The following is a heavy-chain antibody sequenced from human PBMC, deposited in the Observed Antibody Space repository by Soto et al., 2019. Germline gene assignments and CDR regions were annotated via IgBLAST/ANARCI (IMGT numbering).Heavy chain of an antibody. D-gene: IGHD3-3*01. J-gene: IGHJ4*02. CDR3: ARGPSATIFGVVIITFDY. CDR1: GGSFSGYY. CDR2: INHSGST. Sequence: SETLSLTCAVYGGSFSGYYWSWIRQPPGKGLEWIGEINHSGSTNYNPSLKSRVTISVDTSKNQFSLKLSSVTAADTAVYYCARGPSATIFGVVIITFDYWGQGTLVTVSS. V-gene: IGHV4-34*01.